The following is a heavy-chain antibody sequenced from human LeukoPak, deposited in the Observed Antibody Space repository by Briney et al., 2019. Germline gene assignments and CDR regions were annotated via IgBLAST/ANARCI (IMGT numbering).Heavy chain of an antibody. V-gene: IGHV4-61*01. CDR1: GGSLSSGSYY. D-gene: IGHD5-18*01. CDR2: IYYSGST. Sequence: SETLSLTCTVSGGSLSSGSYYWSWIRQPPGKGLEWIGYIYYSGSTNYNPSLKSRVTISVDTSKNQFSLKLSSVTAADTAEYYCARQGYSYGYLFDYWGQGTLVTVSS. CDR3: ARQGYSYGYLFDY. J-gene: IGHJ4*02.